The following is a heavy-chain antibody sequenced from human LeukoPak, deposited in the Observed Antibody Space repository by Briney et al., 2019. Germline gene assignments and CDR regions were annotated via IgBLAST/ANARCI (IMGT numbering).Heavy chain of an antibody. CDR1: GFTFSSYFW. D-gene: IGHD3-9*01. Sequence: GGSLRLSCAASGFTFSSYFWMHWVRQAPGKGLVWVSRIRSDGGSSTYADSVKGRFTISRDNSKNTLYLQMNSLRAEDTAVYYCARETYYDILTGYIGAFDIWGQGTMVTVSS. CDR3: ARETYYDILTGYIGAFDI. V-gene: IGHV3-74*01. J-gene: IGHJ3*02. CDR2: IRSDGGSS.